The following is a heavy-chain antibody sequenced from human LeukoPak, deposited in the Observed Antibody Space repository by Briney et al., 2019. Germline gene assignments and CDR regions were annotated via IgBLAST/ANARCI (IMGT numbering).Heavy chain of an antibody. V-gene: IGHV4-34*01. Sequence: PSETLSLTCAVYGGSFSGCSWSWIRQPPGKGLEWIGEINPGGSTNYNPSLKSRVTISVDTSKNQFSLKLSSVTAADTAVYYCARVPVNIWENWFDPWGQGTLVTVSS. D-gene: IGHD1-26*01. CDR1: GGSFSGCS. CDR2: INPGGST. J-gene: IGHJ5*02. CDR3: ARVPVNIWENWFDP.